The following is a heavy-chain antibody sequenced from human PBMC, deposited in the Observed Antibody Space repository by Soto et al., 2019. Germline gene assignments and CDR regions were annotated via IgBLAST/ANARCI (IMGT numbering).Heavy chain of an antibody. CDR1: GGTFSSCA. CDR3: AVYADSVDTAMAPGQYDAFDV. J-gene: IGHJ3*01. CDR2: IIPIFGTA. V-gene: IGHV1-69*13. Sequence: SVKVSCKASGGTFSSCAITWVRQAPGQGLEWMGGIIPIFGTANYAQKFQGRVTITGDESTSTAYMELSSLRSEATAVYYCAVYADSVDTAMAPGQYDAFDVWSQGTMVTVSS. D-gene: IGHD5-18*01.